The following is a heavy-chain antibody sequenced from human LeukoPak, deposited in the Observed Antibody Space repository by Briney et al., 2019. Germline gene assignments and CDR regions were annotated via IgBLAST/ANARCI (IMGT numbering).Heavy chain of an antibody. J-gene: IGHJ4*02. D-gene: IGHD2-15*01. CDR1: GFTFSSYD. CDR3: ARSPGSFDY. Sequence: PGGSLRLSCAASGFTFSSYDMHWVRQAPGKGLEWVAVIWYDGSNKYYADSVKGRFTISRDNSKNMLYLQMNSLRAEDTAVYYCARSPGSFDYWGQGTLATVSS. V-gene: IGHV3-33*01. CDR2: IWYDGSNK.